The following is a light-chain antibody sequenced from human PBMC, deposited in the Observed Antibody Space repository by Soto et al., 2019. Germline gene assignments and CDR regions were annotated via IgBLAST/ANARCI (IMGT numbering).Light chain of an antibody. CDR3: SSYAGSKNFV. CDR2: EVT. CDR1: SSDVGGYNY. Sequence: QSVLTQLPSASGSPGQSVTISCTGTSSDVGGYNYVSWYQHHPGKAPKLMIYEVTKRPSGVPDRFSGSKSGNTASLTVSGLEAEDEADYYCSSYAGSKNFVFGGGTKVTVL. V-gene: IGLV2-8*01. J-gene: IGLJ2*01.